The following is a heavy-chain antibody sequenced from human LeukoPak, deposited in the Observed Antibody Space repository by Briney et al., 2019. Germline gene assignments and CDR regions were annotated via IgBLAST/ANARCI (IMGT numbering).Heavy chain of an antibody. CDR2: IYYGGST. V-gene: IGHV4-61*08. J-gene: IGHJ4*02. CDR1: GGSVTSSDSY. CDR3: ARAYFETSDYYTHFDS. D-gene: IGHD3-22*01. Sequence: PSETLSLTCSVSGGSVTSSDSYWSWIRQPPGKGLAWIVSIYYGGSTNYNPSLKSRVTISVDTSKNQFSLRLSSVTAADTAVYYCARAYFETSDYYTHFDSWGQGTLVTVSS.